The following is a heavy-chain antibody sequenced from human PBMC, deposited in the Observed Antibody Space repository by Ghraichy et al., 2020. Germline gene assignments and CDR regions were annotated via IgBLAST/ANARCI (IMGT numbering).Heavy chain of an antibody. J-gene: IGHJ4*02. D-gene: IGHD3-16*02. Sequence: SETLSLTCTVSGGSISSGDYYWSWIRQPPGKGLEWIGYIYYSGSTYYNPSLKSRVTISVDTSKNQFSLKLSSVTAADTAVYYCARERMEFWGVIVSWGQGTLVTVSS. CDR1: GGSISSGDYY. CDR2: IYYSGST. CDR3: ARERMEFWGVIVS. V-gene: IGHV4-30-4*01.